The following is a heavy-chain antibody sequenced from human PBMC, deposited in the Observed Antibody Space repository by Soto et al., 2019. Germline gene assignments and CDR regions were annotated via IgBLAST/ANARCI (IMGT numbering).Heavy chain of an antibody. CDR3: ASAPHSSGYYDDDY. J-gene: IGHJ4*02. V-gene: IGHV3-48*01. Sequence: PGGSLRLSCAASGFTFSSYSMNWVRQAPGKGLEWVSYISSSSSTIYYADSVKGRFTISRDNAKNSLYLQMNSLRAEDTAVYYCASAPHSSGYYDDDYWGQGTLVTVSS. D-gene: IGHD3-22*01. CDR1: GFTFSSYS. CDR2: ISSSSSTI.